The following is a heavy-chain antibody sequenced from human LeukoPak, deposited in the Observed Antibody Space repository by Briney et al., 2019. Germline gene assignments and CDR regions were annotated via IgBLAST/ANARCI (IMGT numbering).Heavy chain of an antibody. CDR2: MKPDGSEK. CDR3: ARSNYDL. V-gene: IGHV3-7*01. J-gene: IGHJ4*02. Sequence: GGSLRLSCAASGFIFSSLWMSWVRQAPGKGLEWVASMKPDGSEKYYVDSVRGRFTISRDNTKNSLFLQMDSLRVEDTAVYYCARSNYDLRGQGTLVTVSS. D-gene: IGHD3-3*01. CDR1: GFIFSSLW.